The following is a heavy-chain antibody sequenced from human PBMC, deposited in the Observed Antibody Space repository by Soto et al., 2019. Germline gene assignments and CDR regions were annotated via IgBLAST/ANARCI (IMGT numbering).Heavy chain of an antibody. CDR2: INHSGST. CDR3: ARTVPAAVYYFDY. Sequence: SETLSLTCAVYGGSFSGYYWSWIRQPPGKGLEWIGEINHSGSTNYNPSLKSRVTISVDTSKNQFSLKLSSVTAADTAVYYCARTVPAAVYYFDYWGQGTLVTVSS. CDR1: GGSFSGYY. J-gene: IGHJ4*02. D-gene: IGHD2-2*01. V-gene: IGHV4-34*01.